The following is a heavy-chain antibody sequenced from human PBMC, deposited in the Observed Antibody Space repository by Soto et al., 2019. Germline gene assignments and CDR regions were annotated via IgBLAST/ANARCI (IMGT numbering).Heavy chain of an antibody. Sequence: PGGSLRLSCAASGFTFSSYSMNWVRQAPGKGLEWVSSISRSSYIYYADSVKGRFTISRDNAKNSLYLQMNSLRAEHTAVYYCARVSAAGTLYDWFDPLAQRSVVIVSS. CDR1: GFTFSSYS. CDR2: ISRSSYI. CDR3: ARVSAAGTLYDWFDP. V-gene: IGHV3-21*01. D-gene: IGHD6-13*01. J-gene: IGHJ5*02.